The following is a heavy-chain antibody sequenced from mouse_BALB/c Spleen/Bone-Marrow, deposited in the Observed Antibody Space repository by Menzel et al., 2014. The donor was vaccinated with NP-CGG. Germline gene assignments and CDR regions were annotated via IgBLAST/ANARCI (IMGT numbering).Heavy chain of an antibody. CDR3: ARHAYYDQTEVSFVY. Sequence: EVKLVESGGGLVKSGGSLKLSCAASGFSXNXXXMSWVRQTPEXXXEWVATISGGGSYTFYPDSVKGRFTISRDNAKNNLYLQLSXXRSEDTALYYCARHAYYDQTEVSFVYWGQGTLVTVSA. V-gene: IGHV5-9-2*01. J-gene: IGHJ3*01. CDR1: GFSXNXXX. D-gene: IGHD2-4*01. CDR2: ISGGGSYT.